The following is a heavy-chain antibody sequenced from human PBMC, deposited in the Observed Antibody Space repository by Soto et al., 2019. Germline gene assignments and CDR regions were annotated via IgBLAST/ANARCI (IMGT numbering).Heavy chain of an antibody. J-gene: IGHJ5*02. Sequence: ASVKVSCKASGYTFTSYGISWVRQAPGQGLEWMGWISAYNGNTNYAQKLQGRVTMTTDTSTSTAYMELRSLRSDDTAVYYCARVTVLRYFDWLSPPDKNWFDPWGQGTLVTVSS. V-gene: IGHV1-18*04. CDR2: ISAYNGNT. CDR1: GYTFTSYG. CDR3: ARVTVLRYFDWLSPPDKNWFDP. D-gene: IGHD3-9*01.